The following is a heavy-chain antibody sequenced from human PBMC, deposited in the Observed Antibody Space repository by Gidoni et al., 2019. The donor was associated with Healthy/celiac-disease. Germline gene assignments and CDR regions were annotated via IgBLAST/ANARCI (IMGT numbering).Heavy chain of an antibody. D-gene: IGHD6-19*01. J-gene: IGHJ5*02. CDR1: GGSVSSGSYY. Sequence: QVQLQESGPGLVKPSETLSLTCTVSGGSVSSGSYYWSWIRQPPGKGLEWIGYIYYSGRTNYNPSLKSRVTISVDTSKNQFSLKLSSVTAADTAVYYCAGAGRQGSRRWAGWFDPWGQGTLVTVSS. CDR3: AGAGRQGSRRWAGWFDP. CDR2: IYYSGRT. V-gene: IGHV4-61*01.